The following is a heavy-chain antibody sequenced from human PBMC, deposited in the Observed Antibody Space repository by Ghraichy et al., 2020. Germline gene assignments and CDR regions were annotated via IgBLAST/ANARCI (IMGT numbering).Heavy chain of an antibody. D-gene: IGHD3-22*01. V-gene: IGHV1-69*13. CDR3: ASPRDYYDSSGYFF. CDR1: GGTFSSYA. Sequence: SVKVSCKASGGTFSSYAISWVRQAPGQGLEWMGGIIPIFGTANYAQKFQGRVTITADESTSTAYLELSSLRSEDTAVYYCASPRDYYDSSGYFFWGQGTLVTVSS. J-gene: IGHJ4*02. CDR2: IIPIFGTA.